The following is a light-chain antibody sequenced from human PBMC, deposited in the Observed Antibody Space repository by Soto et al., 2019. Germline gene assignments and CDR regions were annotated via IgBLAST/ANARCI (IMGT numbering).Light chain of an antibody. J-gene: IGKJ2*01. CDR3: QQYGSSPPYT. CDR1: QSVPYYY. CDR2: AAS. V-gene: IGKV3-20*01. Sequence: EIVLTQSPGTLSLSPGERATLSCRASQSVPYYYLAWYQQKPGQAPRLLIYAASSRATGIPDRFSGSGSGTDFTLTISRLEPEHFAVYYCQQYGSSPPYTFGQGTKLEIK.